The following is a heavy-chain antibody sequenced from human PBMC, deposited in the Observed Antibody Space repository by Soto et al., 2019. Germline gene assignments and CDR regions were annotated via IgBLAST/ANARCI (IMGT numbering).Heavy chain of an antibody. J-gene: IGHJ3*02. Sequence: ASVKVSCKASGYTFTSYYMHWVRQAPGQGLEWMGIINPSGGSTSYAQKFQGRVTMTRDTSTSTVYMELSSLRSEDTAVYYCARFRGSPEKYYYDSSGTTSAFDIWGQGTMVTVSS. CDR3: ARFRGSPEKYYYDSSGTTSAFDI. V-gene: IGHV1-46*01. D-gene: IGHD3-22*01. CDR2: INPSGGST. CDR1: GYTFTSYY.